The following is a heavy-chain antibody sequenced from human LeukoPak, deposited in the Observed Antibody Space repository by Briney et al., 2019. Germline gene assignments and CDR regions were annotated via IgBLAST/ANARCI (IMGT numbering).Heavy chain of an antibody. CDR2: IRYDGSNK. Sequence: GGSLRLSCAASGFTFSSYGMHWVRQAPGKGLEWVAFIRYDGSNKYYADSVKGRFTISRDNSKNTLYLQMNSLRAEDTAVYYCAKGGMATIGKNWLFDYWGQGTLVTVSS. CDR3: AKGGMATIGKNWLFDY. J-gene: IGHJ4*02. V-gene: IGHV3-30*02. D-gene: IGHD5-24*01. CDR1: GFTFSSYG.